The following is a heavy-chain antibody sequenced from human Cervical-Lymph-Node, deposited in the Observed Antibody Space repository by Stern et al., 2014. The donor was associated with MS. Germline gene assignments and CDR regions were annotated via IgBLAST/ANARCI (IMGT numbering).Heavy chain of an antibody. Sequence: QVQLVQSGAEVRKPGASVRLSCKASGYIFTSDDINWVRQASGQGLECVAWMNHDSGDSGVEQKFRSKVTMTTDISTSTAFMDLSSVTSEGAAVYYCTKAWGYWGQGTQVTVSS. CDR1: GYIFTSDD. J-gene: IGHJ4*02. V-gene: IGHV1-8*01. CDR3: TKAWGY. D-gene: IGHD7-27*01. CDR2: MNHDSGDS.